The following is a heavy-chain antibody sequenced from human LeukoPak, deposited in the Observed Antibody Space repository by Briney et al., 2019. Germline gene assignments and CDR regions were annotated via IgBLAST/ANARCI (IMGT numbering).Heavy chain of an antibody. Sequence: SDTLSLTCAVYGGSFSGYYWSWIRQPPGKGLEWIGEINHSGSTNYNPSLKSRVTISVDTSKNQFSLKLRSVTAADTAVDYYARGRTRIDSSCYNWGQGTLVTVSS. D-gene: IGHD3-22*01. CDR1: GGSFSGYY. CDR2: INHSGST. CDR3: ARGRTRIDSSCYN. J-gene: IGHJ4*02. V-gene: IGHV4-34*01.